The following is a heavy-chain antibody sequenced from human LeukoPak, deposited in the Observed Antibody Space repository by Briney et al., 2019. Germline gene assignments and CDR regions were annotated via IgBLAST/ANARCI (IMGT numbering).Heavy chain of an antibody. CDR2: IYSGGST. Sequence: QPGGSLRLSCAASGFTFSNYWMHWVRQAPGKGLVWVSVIYSGGSTYYADSVKGRFTISRDNSKNTLYLQMNSLRAEDTAVYYCARGATGITMIVLDYWGQGTLVTVSS. CDR1: GFTFSNYW. CDR3: ARGATGITMIVLDY. J-gene: IGHJ4*02. V-gene: IGHV3-53*01. D-gene: IGHD3-22*01.